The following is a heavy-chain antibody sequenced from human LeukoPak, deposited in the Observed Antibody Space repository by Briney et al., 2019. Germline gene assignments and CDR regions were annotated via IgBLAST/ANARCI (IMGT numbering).Heavy chain of an antibody. D-gene: IGHD5-12*01. CDR3: TRKSGYARDY. CDR1: GESFSGYF. J-gene: IGHJ4*02. Sequence: PSETLSLTCAVYGESFSGYFWNWIRQPPGKGLEWIGEINHSGSTSNHNPSLKSRVTMSVDTSKNQFSLKLSSVTAADTAVYYCTRKSGYARDYWGQGNLVTVSS. V-gene: IGHV4-34*01. CDR2: INHSGSTS.